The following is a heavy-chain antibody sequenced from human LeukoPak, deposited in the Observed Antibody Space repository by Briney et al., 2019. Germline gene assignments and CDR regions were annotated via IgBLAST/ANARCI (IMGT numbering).Heavy chain of an antibody. Sequence: PGGSLRLSCAASGFTVSSNYMSWVRQAPGKGLEWVSVIYSGGSTYYADSVKGRFTIPRDNSKNTLYLQMNSLRAEDTAVYYCASLHWLCGMDVWGQGTTVTVSS. V-gene: IGHV3-53*01. CDR3: ASLHWLCGMDV. J-gene: IGHJ6*02. D-gene: IGHD3-22*01. CDR1: GFTVSSNY. CDR2: IYSGGST.